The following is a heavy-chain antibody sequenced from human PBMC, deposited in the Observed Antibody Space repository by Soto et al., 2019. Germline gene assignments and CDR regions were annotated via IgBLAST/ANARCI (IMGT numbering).Heavy chain of an antibody. D-gene: IGHD6-6*01. Sequence: QVQLVQSGAEVKKPGSSVKVSCKASGGTFSSYAISWVRQAPGQGLEWMGGIIPIFGTANYAQKFQGRVTITADESTSTAYMELSSPRSEDTAVYYCARDKGEYSSFPSGCFDYWGQGTLVTVSS. V-gene: IGHV1-69*01. CDR2: IIPIFGTA. CDR1: GGTFSSYA. J-gene: IGHJ4*02. CDR3: ARDKGEYSSFPSGCFDY.